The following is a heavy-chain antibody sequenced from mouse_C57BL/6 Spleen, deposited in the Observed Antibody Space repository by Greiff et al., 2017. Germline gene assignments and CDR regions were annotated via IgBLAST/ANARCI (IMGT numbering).Heavy chain of an antibody. Sequence: DVMLVESGGGLVQPKGSLKLSCAASGFSFNTYAMNWVRQAPGKGLEWVARIRSKSNNYATYYADSVKDRFTIARDDSESMLYLQMNNLKTEDTAMYYCVRAYYVYGGAMDYWGQGTSVTVSS. CDR3: VRAYYVYGGAMDY. CDR2: IRSKSNNYAT. J-gene: IGHJ4*01. V-gene: IGHV10-1*01. CDR1: GFSFNTYA. D-gene: IGHD2-10*01.